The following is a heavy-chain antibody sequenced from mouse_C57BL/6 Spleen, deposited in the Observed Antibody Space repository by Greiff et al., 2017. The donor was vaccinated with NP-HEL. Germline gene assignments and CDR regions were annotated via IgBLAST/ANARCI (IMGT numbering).Heavy chain of an antibody. CDR1: GFTFSSYA. D-gene: IGHD2-4*01. Sequence: EVQVVESGEGLVKPGGSLKLSCAASGFTFSSYAMSWVRQTPEKRLEWVAYISSGGDYIYYADTVKGRFTISRDNARNTLYLQMSSLKSEDTAMYYCTRDPYYDYDGDYYAMDYWGQGTSVTVSS. J-gene: IGHJ4*01. V-gene: IGHV5-9-1*02. CDR3: TRDPYYDYDGDYYAMDY. CDR2: ISSGGDYI.